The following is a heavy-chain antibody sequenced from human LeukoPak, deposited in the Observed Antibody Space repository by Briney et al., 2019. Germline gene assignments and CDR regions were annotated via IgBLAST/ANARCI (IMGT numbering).Heavy chain of an antibody. CDR1: GGTFSSYA. Sequence: SVKVSCKASGGTFSSYAISWVRQAPGQGLEWMGGIIPIFGTANYAQKFQGRATITADESTSTAYMELSSLRSEDTAVYYCARSESYSSSPDYWGQGTLVTVSS. D-gene: IGHD6-6*01. CDR3: ARSESYSSSPDY. J-gene: IGHJ4*02. CDR2: IIPIFGTA. V-gene: IGHV1-69*13.